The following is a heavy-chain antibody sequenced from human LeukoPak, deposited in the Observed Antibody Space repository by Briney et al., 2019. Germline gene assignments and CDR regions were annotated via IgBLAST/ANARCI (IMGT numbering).Heavy chain of an antibody. D-gene: IGHD3-3*01. Sequence: GASVKVSCKASGYTITGYYMHWVRQAPGQGLEWMGWINANNDGSIYAQKFQGRVTVTRDTSINTAYMELSRLRSDDTAVYYCARKRGVGVDTNAFDMWGQGTMVTVSS. V-gene: IGHV1-2*02. CDR3: ARKRGVGVDTNAFDM. CDR2: INANNDGS. J-gene: IGHJ3*02. CDR1: GYTITGYY.